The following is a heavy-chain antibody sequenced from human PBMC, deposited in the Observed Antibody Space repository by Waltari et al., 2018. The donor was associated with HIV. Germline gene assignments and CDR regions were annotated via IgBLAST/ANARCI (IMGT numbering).Heavy chain of an antibody. CDR1: GFTINSYA. V-gene: IGHV3-30*04. CDR2: ISYDGNNQ. D-gene: IGHD6-25*01. CDR3: ARVRVRAAGMDV. Sequence: QVQLVESGGGVVQPGGSLRLSCAASGFTINSYAMHWVRQAPGGGLEGVAVISYDGNNQYYADSVKGRFTISRDTPKNTLYLQMNSLRVEDTAVFYCARVRVRAAGMDVWGQGTTVTVSS. J-gene: IGHJ6*02.